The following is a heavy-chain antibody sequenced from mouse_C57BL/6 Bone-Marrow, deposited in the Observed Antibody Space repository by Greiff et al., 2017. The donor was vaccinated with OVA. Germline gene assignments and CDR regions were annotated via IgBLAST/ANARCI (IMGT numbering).Heavy chain of an antibody. CDR1: GYTFTSYW. V-gene: IGHV1-69*01. Sequence: QVQLQQPGAELVMPGASVKLSCKASGYTFTSYWMHWVKQRPGQGLEWIGEIDPSDSYTNYNQKFKGKSTLTVDKSSSTAYMQLSSLTSEDPAVYYCARGFDYWGQGTTLTVSS. J-gene: IGHJ2*01. CDR3: ARGFDY. CDR2: IDPSDSYT.